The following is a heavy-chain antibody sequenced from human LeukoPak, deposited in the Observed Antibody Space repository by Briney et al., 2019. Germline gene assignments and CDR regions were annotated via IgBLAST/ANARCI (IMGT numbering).Heavy chain of an antibody. D-gene: IGHD6-13*01. CDR1: GYTFTSYY. CDR3: ARVAAGPFDY. CDR2: INPSGGST. V-gene: IGHV1-46*01. Sequence: GASVKVSCKASGYTFTSYYMHWARQAPGQGLEWMGIINPSGGSTSYAQRFQGRVTTTRDTSTSTVYMELSSLRSEDTAVYYCARVAAGPFDYWGQGTLVTVSS. J-gene: IGHJ4*02.